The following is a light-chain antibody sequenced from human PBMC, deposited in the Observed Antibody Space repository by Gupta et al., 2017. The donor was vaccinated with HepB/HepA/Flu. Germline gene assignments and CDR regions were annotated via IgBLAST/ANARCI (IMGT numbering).Light chain of an antibody. CDR2: GAS. CDR3: QQYGCSTWT. Sequence: ETVSTQTPGTRSLSPGKRATLSCRASQSVSSSSLACYQQIPGQAPRLLIYGASSRATGISDRISGSGSCTAFILTISRLLPDDFAVYYCQQYGCSTWTFGQGTKVEIK. V-gene: IGKV3-20*01. J-gene: IGKJ1*01. CDR1: QSVSSSS.